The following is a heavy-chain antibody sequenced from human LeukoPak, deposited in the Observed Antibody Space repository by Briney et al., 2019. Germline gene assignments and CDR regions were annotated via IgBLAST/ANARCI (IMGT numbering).Heavy chain of an antibody. D-gene: IGHD4-11*01. CDR1: GFTFSNYA. CDR2: LTGGGDFT. CDR3: AKGLTVTSDFDY. Sequence: GGSLRLSCGASGFTFSNYAMYWVRQAPGKGLEWVSGLTGGGDFTYYADSVKGRFTISRDNSKNTLYLQMNSLRAEDTAVYYCAKGLTVTSDFDYWGQGTLVTVSS. J-gene: IGHJ4*02. V-gene: IGHV3-23*01.